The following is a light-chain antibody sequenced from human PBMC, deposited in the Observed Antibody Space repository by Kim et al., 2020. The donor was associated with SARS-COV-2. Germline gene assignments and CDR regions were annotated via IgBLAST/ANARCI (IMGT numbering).Light chain of an antibody. CDR1: SLKNSY. CDR2: GKE. Sequence: LGQTVKITCHGDSLKNSYANWYQQKPGQAPVLVLYGKEHRPSGIPDRFSGSSSSNTGSLTITGAQAEDEADYYCSSRDTTNSHVVFGGGTQLTVL. CDR3: SSRDTTNSHVV. J-gene: IGLJ3*02. V-gene: IGLV3-19*01.